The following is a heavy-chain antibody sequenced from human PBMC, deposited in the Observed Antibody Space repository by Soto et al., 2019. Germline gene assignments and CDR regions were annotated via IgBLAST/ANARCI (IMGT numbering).Heavy chain of an antibody. Sequence: SETLSLTCTVSGGSISSSSYYWGWIRQPPGKGLEWIGSIYYSGSTYYNPSLKSRVTISVDTSKNQFSLKLSSVTAADTAVYYCARPLGYSYGYVWFDPWGQGTLVTVSS. V-gene: IGHV4-39*01. J-gene: IGHJ5*02. D-gene: IGHD5-18*01. CDR3: ARPLGYSYGYVWFDP. CDR1: GGSISSSSYY. CDR2: IYYSGST.